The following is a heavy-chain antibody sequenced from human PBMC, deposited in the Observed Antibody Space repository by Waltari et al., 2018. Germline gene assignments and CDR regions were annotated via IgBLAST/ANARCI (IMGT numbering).Heavy chain of an antibody. J-gene: IGHJ4*02. D-gene: IGHD5-12*01. CDR3: ARSQRDGSDY. Sequence: EVQLVESGGGLVKPGGSLRLSCAASGFPFSNAWMSWVRQAPGKGLEWVSSISSSSSYIYYADAVKGRFTIARDNAKNSLYLQMNSLRAEDTAVYYCARSQRDGSDYWGQGTLVTVSS. V-gene: IGHV3-21*01. CDR2: ISSSSSYI. CDR1: GFPFSNAW.